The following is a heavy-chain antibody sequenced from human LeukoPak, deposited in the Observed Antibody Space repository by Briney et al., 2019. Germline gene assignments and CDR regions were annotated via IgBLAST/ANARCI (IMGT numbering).Heavy chain of an antibody. CDR2: ISAYNGNT. CDR3: ARWGYCSGGSCPYPDYYYYYGMDV. Sequence: ASVKVSCKASGYTFTSYGISWVRQAPGQGLEWMGWISAYNGNTNYAQKPQGRVTMTTDTSTSTAYMELRSLRSDDTAVYYCARWGYCSGGSCPYPDYYYYYGMDVWGQGTTVTVSS. CDR1: GYTFTSYG. J-gene: IGHJ6*02. V-gene: IGHV1-18*01. D-gene: IGHD2-15*01.